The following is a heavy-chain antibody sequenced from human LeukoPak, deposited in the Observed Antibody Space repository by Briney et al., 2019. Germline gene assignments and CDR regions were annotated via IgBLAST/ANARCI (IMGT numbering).Heavy chain of an antibody. CDR1: GGTFSSYA. CDR3: ARTEGSGSPGVDY. D-gene: IGHD3-10*01. V-gene: IGHV1-69*13. J-gene: IGHJ4*02. CDR2: IIPIFGTA. Sequence: SVKVSCKASGGTFSSYAISWVRQAPGQGLEWMGGIIPIFGTASYAQKFQGRVTITADESTSTAYMELSSLRSEDTAVYYCARTEGSGSPGVDYWGQGTLVTVSS.